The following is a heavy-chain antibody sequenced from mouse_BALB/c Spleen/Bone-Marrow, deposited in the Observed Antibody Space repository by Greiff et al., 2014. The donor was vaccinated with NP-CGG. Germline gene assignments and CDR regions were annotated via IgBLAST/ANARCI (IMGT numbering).Heavy chain of an antibody. V-gene: IGHV1-14*01. Sequence: EVKLMESGPELVKPGASVKMSCKASGYTFTSYVMHWVKQKPAQGLEWIGYINPYNDGTKYNEKFKGKATLTSDKSSSTAYMELSSLTSEDSAVYYCAREGVDYFDYWGQGTTLTVSS. J-gene: IGHJ2*01. CDR3: AREGVDYFDY. CDR1: GYTFTSYV. CDR2: INPYNDGT.